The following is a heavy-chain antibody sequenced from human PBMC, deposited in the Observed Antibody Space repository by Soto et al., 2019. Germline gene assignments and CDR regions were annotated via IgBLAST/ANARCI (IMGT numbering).Heavy chain of an antibody. Sequence: GGSLRLSCAASGFTFSTYEMNWVRQAPGKGLEWVSYISSSGTTIYYADSVKGRFTISRDNAKKSLYLQMNSLRAEDTAVYYCERTTVFIVGASGWLDPWGQGTLVTVSS. D-gene: IGHD1-26*01. CDR2: ISSSGTTI. V-gene: IGHV3-48*03. CDR3: ERTTVFIVGASGWLDP. J-gene: IGHJ5*02. CDR1: GFTFSTYE.